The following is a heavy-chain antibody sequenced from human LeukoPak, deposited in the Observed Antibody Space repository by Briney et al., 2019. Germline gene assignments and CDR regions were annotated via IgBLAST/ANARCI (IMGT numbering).Heavy chain of an antibody. CDR2: ISRSGRTI. Sequence: GGSLRLSCAASGLTFSSYEMNWVRQAPGKGLEWVSYISRSGRTIYYADSVQGRFTISRDNAKNSLYLQMNSLRAEDTAVYYCARDRIAAAPIDYWGQGTLVTVSS. D-gene: IGHD6-13*01. J-gene: IGHJ4*02. V-gene: IGHV3-48*03. CDR1: GLTFSSYE. CDR3: ARDRIAAAPIDY.